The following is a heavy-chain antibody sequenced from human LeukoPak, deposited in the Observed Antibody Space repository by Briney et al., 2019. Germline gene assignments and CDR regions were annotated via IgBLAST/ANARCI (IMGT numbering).Heavy chain of an antibody. Sequence: GGSLRLSCAASEFSVGSNYMTWVRQAPGKGLEWVSLIYSGGSTYYADSVKGRFTISRDNSKNTLYLQMNSLRADDTAVYYCAKSGGVRFDPWGQGTLVTVSS. J-gene: IGHJ5*02. CDR3: AKSGGVRFDP. CDR1: EFSVGSNY. V-gene: IGHV3-66*01. D-gene: IGHD3-16*01. CDR2: IYSGGST.